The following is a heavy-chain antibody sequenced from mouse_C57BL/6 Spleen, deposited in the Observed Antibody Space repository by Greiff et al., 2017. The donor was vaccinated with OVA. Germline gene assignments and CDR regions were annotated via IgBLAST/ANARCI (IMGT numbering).Heavy chain of an antibody. D-gene: IGHD1-1*01. CDR1: GYTFTSYW. CDR3: ARDYYGSSPLYYAMDY. V-gene: IGHV1-53*01. Sequence: QVHVKQPGTELVKPGASVKLSCKASGYTFTSYWMHWVKQRTGQGLEWIGNINPSNGGTNYNEKFKSKATLTVDKSSSTAYMQLSSLTSEDSAVYYCARDYYGSSPLYYAMDYWGQGTSVTVSS. J-gene: IGHJ4*01. CDR2: INPSNGGT.